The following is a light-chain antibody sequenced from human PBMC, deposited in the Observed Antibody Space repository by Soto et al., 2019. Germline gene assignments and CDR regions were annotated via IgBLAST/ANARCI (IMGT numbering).Light chain of an antibody. CDR2: DVI. Sequence: QSALTQPASVSGSPGQSITISCTGTGSDIGYYDFVSWYQQHPGKAPKLMIYDVINRPSGVPNRFSGSKSGNTASLTISGLQAEDEADYYCNSCTSANTYVFGTGTKV. CDR3: NSCTSANTYV. V-gene: IGLV2-14*03. J-gene: IGLJ1*01. CDR1: GSDIGYYDF.